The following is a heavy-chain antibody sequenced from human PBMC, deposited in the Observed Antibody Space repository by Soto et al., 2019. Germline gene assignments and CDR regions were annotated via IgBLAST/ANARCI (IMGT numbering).Heavy chain of an antibody. CDR2: IYYSGST. CDR3: ASVMVYASWVFDP. D-gene: IGHD2-8*01. Sequence: QVQLQESGPGLVKPSQTLSLTCTVSGGSISSGGYYWSWIRQHPGKGLEWIGYIYYSGSTYYNPCLKRRVTISVDTSKNQFSLKLSSVTAADTAVYYCASVMVYASWVFDPWGQGTLVTVSS. CDR1: GGSISSGGYY. J-gene: IGHJ5*02. V-gene: IGHV4-31*03.